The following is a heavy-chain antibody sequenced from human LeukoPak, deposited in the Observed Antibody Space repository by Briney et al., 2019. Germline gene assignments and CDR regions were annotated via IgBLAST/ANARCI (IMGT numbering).Heavy chain of an antibody. J-gene: IGHJ5*02. Sequence: KTSETLSLTCTVSGGSISRYYWSWIRQPPGKGLEWIGSIYYSGSTYYNPSLKSRVTISVDTSKNQFSLKLSSVTAADTAVYYCARDLGHDYGDPNWFDPWGQGTLVTVSS. V-gene: IGHV4-39*07. CDR1: GGSISRYY. D-gene: IGHD4-17*01. CDR2: IYYSGST. CDR3: ARDLGHDYGDPNWFDP.